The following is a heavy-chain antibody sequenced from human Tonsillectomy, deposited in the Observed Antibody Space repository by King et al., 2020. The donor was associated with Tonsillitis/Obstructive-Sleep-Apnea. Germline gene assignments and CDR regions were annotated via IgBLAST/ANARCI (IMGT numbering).Heavy chain of an antibody. Sequence: VQLVESGGGLVQPGGSLRLSCAASGFTFSDXYMDWVRQAPGKGLEWVGRTNSYTTEYAASVKGRFTISRDDSKKALYLQMNSLKTEDTAVYYLNRDVXXSGCGXWGXGXLVTVS. CDR2: TNSYTT. CDR3: NRDVXXSGCGX. D-gene: IGHD2-21*01. V-gene: IGHV3-72*01. J-gene: IGHJ1*01. CDR1: GFTFSDXY.